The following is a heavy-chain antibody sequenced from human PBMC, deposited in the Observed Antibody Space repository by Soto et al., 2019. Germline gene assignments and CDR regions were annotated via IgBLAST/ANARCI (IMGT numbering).Heavy chain of an antibody. CDR2: TSGSGGST. CDR1: GFTFSSYA. V-gene: IGHV3-23*01. Sequence: GGSLRLSCAASGFTFSSYAMSWVRQAPGKGLEWVSATSGSGGSTYYAESVKGRFTISRDNSKNTLYLQMNSLRAEDTAVYYCAKSEAYYYDSSGYPCFDYCGKG. D-gene: IGHD3-22*01. CDR3: AKSEAYYYDSSGYPCFDY. J-gene: IGHJ4*02.